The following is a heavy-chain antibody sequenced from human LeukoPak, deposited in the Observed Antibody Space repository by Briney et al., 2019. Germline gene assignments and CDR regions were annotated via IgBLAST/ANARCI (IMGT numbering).Heavy chain of an antibody. CDR2: INTNTGNP. V-gene: IGHV7-4-1*02. CDR3: AREVAARLWYYYYMDV. CDR1: GYTFTSYA. J-gene: IGHJ6*03. Sequence: ASVKVSCKASGYTFTSYAMNWVRQAPGQGLEWMGWINTNTGNPTYAQGFTGRFVFSLDTSVSTAYLQISSLKAEDTAVYYCAREVAARLWYYYYMDVWGKGTTVTVSS. D-gene: IGHD6-6*01.